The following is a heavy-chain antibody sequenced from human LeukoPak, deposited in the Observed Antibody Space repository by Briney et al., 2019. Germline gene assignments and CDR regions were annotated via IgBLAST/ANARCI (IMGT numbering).Heavy chain of an antibody. J-gene: IGHJ4*02. CDR2: ISSSSSYI. D-gene: IGHD3-22*01. CDR1: GVTFSSFT. CDR3: AIPDTYYYDSRGYYTFDY. Sequence: GGSLRLSCAASGVTFSSFTMNWVRQAPGKGLEWVSSISSSSSYIYYVDSVKGRFTISRDNAKNSLYLQMNSLRAEDTAVYYCAIPDTYYYDSRGYYTFDYWGQGTLVTVSS. V-gene: IGHV3-21*01.